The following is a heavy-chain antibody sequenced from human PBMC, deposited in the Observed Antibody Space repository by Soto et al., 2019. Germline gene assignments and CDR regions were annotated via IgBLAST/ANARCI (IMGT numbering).Heavy chain of an antibody. D-gene: IGHD3-9*01. CDR3: TRDYPSPLRYFDWLPHTVSYY. V-gene: IGHV3-49*03. CDR1: GFTFGDYA. J-gene: IGHJ4*02. CDR2: IRSKAYGGTT. Sequence: GSLRLSCTASGFTFGDYAMSWFRQAPGKGLEWVGFIRSKAYGGTTEYAASVKGRFTISRDDSKSIAYLQMNSLKTEGTAVYYCTRDYPSPLRYFDWLPHTVSYYWGQGTLVTVSS.